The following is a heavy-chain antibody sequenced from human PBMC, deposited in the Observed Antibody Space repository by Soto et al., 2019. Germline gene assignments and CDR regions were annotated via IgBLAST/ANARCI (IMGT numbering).Heavy chain of an antibody. V-gene: IGHV4-59*01. CDR2: IYYSGST. Sequence: TSETLSLTYTVSGGSIRSYYWSWIRQPPGKGLEWIGYIYYSGSTNYNPSLKSRVTISVDTSKNQFSLKLSSVTAADTAVYYCARRYGDAVDYWGQGTLVTVSS. D-gene: IGHD4-17*01. CDR1: GGSIRSYY. J-gene: IGHJ4*02. CDR3: ARRYGDAVDY.